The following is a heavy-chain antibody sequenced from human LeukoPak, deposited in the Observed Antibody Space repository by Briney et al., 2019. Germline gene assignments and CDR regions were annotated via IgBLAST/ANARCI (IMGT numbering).Heavy chain of an antibody. V-gene: IGHV4-59*08. D-gene: IGHD3-9*01. J-gene: IGHJ6*02. CDR3: ARGALDILTGAPRYGMDV. CDR2: IYYSGST. Sequence: SETLSLTCTVSGGSISSYYWSWIRQPPGKGLEWIGYIYYSGSTDYNPSLKSRVTISVDTSKNQFSLKLSSVTAADTAVYYCARGALDILTGAPRYGMDVWGQGTTVTVSS. CDR1: GGSISSYY.